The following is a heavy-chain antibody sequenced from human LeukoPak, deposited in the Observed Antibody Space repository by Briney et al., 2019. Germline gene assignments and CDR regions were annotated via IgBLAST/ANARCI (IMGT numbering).Heavy chain of an antibody. V-gene: IGHV4-38-2*02. CDR1: GYSISSGYY. J-gene: IGHJ4*02. D-gene: IGHD3-10*01. CDR2: IYHSGST. CDR3: ARGGHYYGSGSYYKVDY. Sequence: SETLSLTCTVSGYSISSGYYWGWIRQPPGKGLEWIGSIYHSGSTYYNPSLKSRVTISVDTSKNHFSLKLSSVTAADTAVYYCARGGHYYGSGSYYKVDYWGQGTLVTVSS.